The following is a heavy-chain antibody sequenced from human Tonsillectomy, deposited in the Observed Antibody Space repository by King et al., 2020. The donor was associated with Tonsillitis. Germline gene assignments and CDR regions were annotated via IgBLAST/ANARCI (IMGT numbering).Heavy chain of an antibody. V-gene: IGHV4-34*01. CDR1: GGSFSDYS. CDR3: ARGRRNYYDSSGYYYFFDY. Sequence: VQLQQWGAGLLKPSEPLSLTCAVFGGSFSDYSWSWIRQPPRKGLEWIGEINHGGGTNYNPSLKSRVTISVDTSKNQFSLKLSSVTAADTAVYYCARGRRNYYDSSGYYYFFDYWGQGTLVTVSS. D-gene: IGHD3-22*01. CDR2: INHGGGT. J-gene: IGHJ4*02.